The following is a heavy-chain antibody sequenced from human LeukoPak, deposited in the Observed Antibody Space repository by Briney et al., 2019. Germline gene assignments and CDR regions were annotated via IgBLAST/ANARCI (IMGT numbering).Heavy chain of an antibody. D-gene: IGHD3-10*01. Sequence: GASVKVSCKAPGYTFTSYYMHWVRQAPGQGLEWMGIINPSGGSTSYAQKFQGRVTMTRDTSTSTVYMELSSLRSEDTAVYYCARERPSITLVRGVVNDFDYWGQGTLVTVSS. CDR2: INPSGGST. CDR3: ARERPSITLVRGVVNDFDY. J-gene: IGHJ4*02. V-gene: IGHV1-46*01. CDR1: GYTFTSYY.